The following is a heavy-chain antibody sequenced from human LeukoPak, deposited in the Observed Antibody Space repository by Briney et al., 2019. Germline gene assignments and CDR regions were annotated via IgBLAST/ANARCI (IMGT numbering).Heavy chain of an antibody. CDR1: GRSISSYY. Sequence: SDTLSLTCTVSGRSISSYYWLWIRQPPGKGGEWLGYIYNSGSTNYNHSLKSRVTISEDMSSNQFSLKLSSVTAADTAVYYCARALRLWGGNSGIAFDIWGQGTMVTVSS. CDR2: IYNSGST. D-gene: IGHD4-23*01. J-gene: IGHJ3*02. CDR3: ARALRLWGGNSGIAFDI. V-gene: IGHV4-59*07.